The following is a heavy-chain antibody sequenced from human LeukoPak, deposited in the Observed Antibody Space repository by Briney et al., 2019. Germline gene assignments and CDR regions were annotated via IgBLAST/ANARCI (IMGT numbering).Heavy chain of an antibody. CDR3: ARLQRITMAGPDYWYFDL. CDR2: IYYSGST. CDR1: GDSISSYY. V-gene: IGHV4-59*01. D-gene: IGHD3-10*01. J-gene: IGHJ2*01. Sequence: SETLSLTCTVSGDSISSYYWSWTRQSPEKGLEWIGYIYYSGSTNYNPSLKSRVTISVDTSKTQFSLKMNSVTAADTAVYYCARLQRITMAGPDYWYFDLWGRGTLVTVSS.